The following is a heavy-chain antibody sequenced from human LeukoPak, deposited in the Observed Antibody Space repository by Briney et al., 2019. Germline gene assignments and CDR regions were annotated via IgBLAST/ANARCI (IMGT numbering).Heavy chain of an antibody. Sequence: SETLSLTCIVSGGPISSTTYYWSWIRQPPGKGLEWIGEINHSGSTNYNPSLKSRVTISVDTSKNQFSLKLSSVTAADTAVYYCARGSQGVLRYLDYWGQGTLVTVSS. CDR2: INHSGST. CDR1: GGPISSTTYY. D-gene: IGHD3-9*01. V-gene: IGHV4-39*07. J-gene: IGHJ4*02. CDR3: ARGSQGVLRYLDY.